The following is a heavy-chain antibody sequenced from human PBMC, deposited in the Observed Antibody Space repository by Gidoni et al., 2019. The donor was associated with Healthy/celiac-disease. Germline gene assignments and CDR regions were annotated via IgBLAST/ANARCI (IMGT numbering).Heavy chain of an antibody. CDR3: ARDQATVTYNWFDP. CDR1: VGSISSGGYY. Sequence: QLQLQESGPGLVTPSQTLSLTCTVSVGSISSGGYYWSWIRQHPGKGLELIGYIYYSESTYYNPSLKSRVTISVDTSKNQFALKLSSVTAADTAVYYCARDQATVTYNWFDPWGQGTLVTVSS. V-gene: IGHV4-31*03. D-gene: IGHD4-17*01. J-gene: IGHJ5*02. CDR2: IYYSEST.